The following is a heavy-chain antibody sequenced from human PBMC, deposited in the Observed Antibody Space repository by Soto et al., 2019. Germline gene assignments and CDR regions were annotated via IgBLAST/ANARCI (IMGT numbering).Heavy chain of an antibody. Sequence: QVQLVQSGAEVKKPGSSVKVSCKASGGTFSSYAISWVRQAPGQGLEWMGGIIPIFGTANYAQKFQGRVTINADESTSTAYMELSSLRSEDTAVYYCARGDQYYYDSSGYYYFDYWGQGTLVTVSS. V-gene: IGHV1-69*01. CDR2: IIPIFGTA. CDR1: GGTFSSYA. CDR3: ARGDQYYYDSSGYYYFDY. D-gene: IGHD3-22*01. J-gene: IGHJ4*02.